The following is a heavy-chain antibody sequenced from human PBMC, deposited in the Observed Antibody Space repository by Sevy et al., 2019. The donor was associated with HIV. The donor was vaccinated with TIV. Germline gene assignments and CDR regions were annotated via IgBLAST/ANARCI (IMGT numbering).Heavy chain of an antibody. CDR3: ARDRGSGWSKGDNWFDP. V-gene: IGHV4-59*01. J-gene: IGHJ5*02. Sequence: SESLSLTCTVSGGSISVYYWTWIRQPPGKGLEWIGYIYYSGSTNYNPSLKSRVTISVDTSKNQLSLKLNSVTTADTAVYYCARDRGSGWSKGDNWFDPWGQGTLVTVSS. CDR2: IYYSGST. D-gene: IGHD6-19*01. CDR1: GGSISVYY.